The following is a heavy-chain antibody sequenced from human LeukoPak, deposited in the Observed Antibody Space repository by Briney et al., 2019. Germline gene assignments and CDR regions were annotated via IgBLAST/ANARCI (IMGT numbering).Heavy chain of an antibody. Sequence: GGSLRLSCAASGFTFSGSPMHWVRQASGKGLEWVGRIRSKANSYATAYAASVKGRFTISRDDSKNTAYLQMNSLRAEDTAVYYCARDGFTLSSYNWNTRAVFYYYMDVWGKGTTVTVSS. CDR2: IRSKANSYAT. J-gene: IGHJ6*03. V-gene: IGHV3-73*01. CDR1: GFTFSGSP. D-gene: IGHD1/OR15-1a*01. CDR3: ARDGFTLSSYNWNTRAVFYYYMDV.